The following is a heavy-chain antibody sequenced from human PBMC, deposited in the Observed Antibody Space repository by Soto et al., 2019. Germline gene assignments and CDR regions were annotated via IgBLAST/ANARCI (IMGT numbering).Heavy chain of an antibody. V-gene: IGHV1-18*01. J-gene: IGHJ5*02. CDR2: ISAYNGNT. Sequence: QVQLVQSGAEVKKPGASVKVSCKASGYTFTSYGISWVRQAPGQGLEGMGWISAYNGNTNYAQKLQGRVTMTTDTYKSTAYMELRSLRSDDTAVYYCARIVSGSYSLWFDPWGQGTLVTVSS. CDR1: GYTFTSYG. D-gene: IGHD1-26*01. CDR3: ARIVSGSYSLWFDP.